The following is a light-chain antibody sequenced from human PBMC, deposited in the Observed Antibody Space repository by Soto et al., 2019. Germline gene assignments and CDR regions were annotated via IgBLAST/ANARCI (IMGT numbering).Light chain of an antibody. V-gene: IGKV3-11*01. Sequence: EIVMTQSPGTLSLSPGERATLSCRASQSVSNNYLAWYQQKPGQAPRLLIYDASNRATGIPGRISGSGSGTDFTLTISSLEPEDFAVYYCQQRSNWPLTFGGGTKVDIK. J-gene: IGKJ4*01. CDR1: QSVSNNY. CDR2: DAS. CDR3: QQRSNWPLT.